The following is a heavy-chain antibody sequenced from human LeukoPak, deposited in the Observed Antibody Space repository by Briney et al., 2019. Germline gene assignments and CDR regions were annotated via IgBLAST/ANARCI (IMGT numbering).Heavy chain of an antibody. CDR3: ALMIGYYYDSSGNLFSA. Sequence: SETLSLTCAVYGGSFSGYYWSWIRQPPGKGLEWIGEINHSGSTNYNPSLKSRVTISVDTSKNQFSLKLSSVTAADTAVYYCALMIGYYYDSSGNLFSAWGQGTLVTVSS. V-gene: IGHV4-34*01. J-gene: IGHJ4*02. D-gene: IGHD3-22*01. CDR1: GGSFSGYY. CDR2: INHSGST.